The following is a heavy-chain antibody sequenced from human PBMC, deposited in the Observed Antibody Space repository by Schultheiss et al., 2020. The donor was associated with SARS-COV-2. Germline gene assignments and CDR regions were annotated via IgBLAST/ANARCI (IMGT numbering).Heavy chain of an antibody. D-gene: IGHD2-2*01. CDR3: ARMPNAFDI. CDR1: GFTFSSYA. J-gene: IGHJ3*02. CDR2: IYYSGST. V-gene: IGHV4-31*01. Sequence: LRLSCAASGFTFSSYAMSWVRQAPGKGLEWIGYIYYSGSTYYNPSLKSLVTISVDTSKNQFSLKLSSVTAADTAVYYCARMPNAFDIWGQGTMVTVSS.